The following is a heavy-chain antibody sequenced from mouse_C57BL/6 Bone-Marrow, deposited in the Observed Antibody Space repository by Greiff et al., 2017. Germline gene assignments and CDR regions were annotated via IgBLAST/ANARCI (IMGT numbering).Heavy chain of an antibody. J-gene: IGHJ4*01. CDR1: GYSITSGYY. Sequence: EVKLVESGPGLVKPSQSLSLTCSVTGYSITSGYYWNWIRQFPGNKLEWMGYISYDGSNNYNPSLKNRISITRDTSKNQFFLKLNSVTTEDTATYYCARDPLITTVVAVAMDYWGQGTSVTVSS. V-gene: IGHV3-6*01. CDR3: ARDPLITTVVAVAMDY. D-gene: IGHD1-1*01. CDR2: ISYDGSN.